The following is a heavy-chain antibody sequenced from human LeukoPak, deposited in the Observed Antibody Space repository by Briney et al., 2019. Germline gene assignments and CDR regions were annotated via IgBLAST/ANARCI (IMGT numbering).Heavy chain of an antibody. J-gene: IGHJ6*03. Sequence: SETLSLTCTVSGASISSYYWSWIRQPPGKGLEWIGYIYYSGSTNYNPSLKSGVTISVDTSKNQFSLKLNSVTAADTAVYYCARETRTYSYMDVWGKGTTVTISS. V-gene: IGHV4-59*01. CDR3: ARETRTYSYMDV. CDR1: GASISSYY. CDR2: IYYSGST.